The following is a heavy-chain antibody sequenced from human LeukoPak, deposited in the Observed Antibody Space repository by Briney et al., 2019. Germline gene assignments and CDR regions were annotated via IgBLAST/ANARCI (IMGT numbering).Heavy chain of an antibody. J-gene: IGHJ4*02. Sequence: ASVKVSCKASGYTLTNYGFSWVRQAPGQGLEWMGWVSGFSGNTNYAQKLQGRVTMTTDTSTNTAYLDLRSLRSDDTAIYYCARDGGNYFFDYWGQGTPVTVSS. D-gene: IGHD1-7*01. CDR2: VSGFSGNT. CDR3: ARDGGNYFFDY. CDR1: GYTLTNYG. V-gene: IGHV1-18*01.